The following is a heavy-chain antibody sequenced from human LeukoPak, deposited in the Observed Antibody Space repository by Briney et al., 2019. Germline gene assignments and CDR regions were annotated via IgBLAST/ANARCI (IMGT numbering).Heavy chain of an antibody. CDR1: GFTFSNAW. CDR2: IKSKTDGGTT. CDR3: TTLRIVGATIPDY. Sequence: TPGGSLRLSCAASGFTFSNAWMSWVRQAPGKGLEWVGRIKSKTDGGTTDYAAPVKGRFTISRDDSKNTLYLQMNSLKTEDTAVYYCTTLRIVGATIPDYWGQGTLVTVSS. D-gene: IGHD1-26*01. J-gene: IGHJ4*02. V-gene: IGHV3-15*01.